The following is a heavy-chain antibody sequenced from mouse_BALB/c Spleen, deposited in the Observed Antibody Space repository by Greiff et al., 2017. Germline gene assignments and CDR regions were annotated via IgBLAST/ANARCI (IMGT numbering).Heavy chain of an antibody. CDR1: GYSITSDYA. V-gene: IGHV3-2*02. CDR2: ISYSGST. Sequence: VQLKESGPGLVKPSQSLSLTCTVTGYSITSDYAWNWIRQFPGNKLEWMGYISYSGSTSYNPSLKSRISITRDTSKNQFFLQLNSVTTEDTATYYCARRGLYAMDYWGQGTSVTVSS. J-gene: IGHJ4*01. D-gene: IGHD3-1*01. CDR3: ARRGLYAMDY.